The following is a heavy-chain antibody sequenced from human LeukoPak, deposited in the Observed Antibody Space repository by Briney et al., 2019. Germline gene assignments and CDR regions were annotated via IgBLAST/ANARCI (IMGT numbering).Heavy chain of an antibody. CDR2: ISSTSIYI. CDR3: LADAVALFDY. CDR1: GFTFSSYS. J-gene: IGHJ4*02. D-gene: IGHD2-21*01. Sequence: GGSLRLSCAAPGFTFSSYSMNWVRQAPGKGLEWVSSISSTSIYIYYADSVKGRFTISRDNAKNSLYLQMNSLRAEDTAVYYCLADAVALFDYWGQGTLVTVSS. V-gene: IGHV3-21*01.